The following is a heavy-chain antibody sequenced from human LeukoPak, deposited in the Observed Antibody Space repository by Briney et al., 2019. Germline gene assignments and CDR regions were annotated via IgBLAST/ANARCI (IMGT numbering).Heavy chain of an antibody. CDR1: GFTFSTYA. CDR3: VKGFYYESSGHYYFDY. D-gene: IGHD3-22*01. V-gene: IGHV3-23*01. CDR2: ISGSGDST. J-gene: IGHJ4*02. Sequence: GGSLRLSCAASGFTFSTYAMSWVRQAPGKGQEWVSAISGSGDSTYYADSVKGRFTISRDNSKNTLYLKMDSLRAEDTAVNYCVKGFYYESSGHYYFDYWGQGTLVTVSS.